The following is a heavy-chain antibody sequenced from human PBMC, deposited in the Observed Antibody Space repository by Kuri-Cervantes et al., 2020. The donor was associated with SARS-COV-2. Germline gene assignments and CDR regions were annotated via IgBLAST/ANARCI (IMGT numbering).Heavy chain of an antibody. D-gene: IGHD4-17*01. CDR2: IYSGGST. CDR3: ARERYGDYVPPYQYYGMDV. Sequence: GGSLRLSCAASGLTVRSNYMSWVRQAPGKGLEWVSVIYSGGSTYYADSVKGRFTISRDSSKNMLYLQMNSLRAEDTAVYYCARERYGDYVPPYQYYGMDVWSQGTTVTVSS. CDR1: GLTVRSNY. V-gene: IGHV3-53*01. J-gene: IGHJ6*02.